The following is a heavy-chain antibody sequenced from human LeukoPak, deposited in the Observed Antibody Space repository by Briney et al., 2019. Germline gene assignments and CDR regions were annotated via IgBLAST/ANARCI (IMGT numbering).Heavy chain of an antibody. J-gene: IGHJ6*01. V-gene: IGHV4-34*01. Sequence: SETLSLTCAVYGGSFSGYYWSWIRQPPGKGLEWIGEINHSGSTNYNPSPKVRVTISVDTSKNQFSLKLSSVSAADTAVYYCAREGAIFGVVISPHGMDVWGQGTTVTVSS. CDR2: INHSGST. D-gene: IGHD3-3*01. CDR1: GGSFSGYY. CDR3: AREGAIFGVVISPHGMDV.